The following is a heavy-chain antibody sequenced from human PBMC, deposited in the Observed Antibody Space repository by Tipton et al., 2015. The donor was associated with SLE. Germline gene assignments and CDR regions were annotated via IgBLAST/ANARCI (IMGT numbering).Heavy chain of an antibody. Sequence: SLRLSCAASGFTFSNAWMTWVRQAPGKGLEWVGRIRRQTNNYATTYSASVKGRFTISRDDSKNTAYLQMNSLKTEDTAVYYCTRDGSSWKGDFDFWGQGTLVTVSS. V-gene: IGHV3-73*01. D-gene: IGHD6-13*01. J-gene: IGHJ4*02. CDR3: TRDGSSWKGDFDF. CDR2: IRRQTNNYAT. CDR1: GFTFSNAW.